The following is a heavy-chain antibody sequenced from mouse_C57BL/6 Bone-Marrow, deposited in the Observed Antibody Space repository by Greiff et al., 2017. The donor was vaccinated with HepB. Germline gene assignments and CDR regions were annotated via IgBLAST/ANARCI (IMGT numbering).Heavy chain of an antibody. CDR2: ISSGGDYI. CDR3: TRDEDYGVY. CDR1: GFTFSSYA. J-gene: IGHJ3*01. D-gene: IGHD2-4*01. V-gene: IGHV5-9-1*02. Sequence: EVMLVESGEGLVKPGGSLKLSCAASGFTFSSYAMSWVRQTPEKRLEWVAYISSGGDYIYYADTVKGRITISRDNARNTLYLQMSSLKSEDTAMYYCTRDEDYGVYWGQGTLVTVSA.